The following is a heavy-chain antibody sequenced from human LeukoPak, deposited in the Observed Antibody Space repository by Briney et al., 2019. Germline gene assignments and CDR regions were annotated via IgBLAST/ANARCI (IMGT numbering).Heavy chain of an antibody. CDR2: ISGSGAST. V-gene: IGHV3-23*01. D-gene: IGHD2/OR15-2a*01. J-gene: IGHJ6*03. CDR1: GFTFSSYA. CDR3: ARVSKPGWYDYYYMDV. Sequence: GGSLRLSCAASGFTFSSYAMSWVRQAPGKGLEWVSSISGSGASTYYADSVKGRFTISRDNSQNTLYLQMDSLRVEDTAVYYCARVSKPGWYDYYYMDVWGKGTTVTVSS.